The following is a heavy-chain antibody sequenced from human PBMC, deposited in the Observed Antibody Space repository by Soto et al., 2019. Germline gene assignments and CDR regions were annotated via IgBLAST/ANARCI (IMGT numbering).Heavy chain of an antibody. CDR3: AKVAGGLGYFDL. D-gene: IGHD3-16*01. Sequence: GGSLRLSCVASGFIFSDYAMTWIRQAPGKGLERVATISATGGNIEYRESLKGRFTISRDNSKKMVYLQINVLTADDTAVYYCAKVAGGLGYFDLWGRGTLVTVSS. CDR1: GFIFSDYA. CDR2: ISATGGNI. V-gene: IGHV3-23*01. J-gene: IGHJ2*01.